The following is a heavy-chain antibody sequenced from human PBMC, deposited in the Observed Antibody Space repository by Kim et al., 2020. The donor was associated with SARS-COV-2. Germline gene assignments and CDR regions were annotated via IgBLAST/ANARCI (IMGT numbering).Heavy chain of an antibody. J-gene: IGHJ4*02. V-gene: IGHV1-2*02. CDR3: ARDYDYVWGTLGY. Sequence: ASVKVSCKASGYTFTGYYMHWVRQAPGQGLEWMGWINPNSGGTNYAQKFQGRVTMTRDTSISTAYMELSRLRSDDTAVYYCARDYDYVWGTLGYWGQGTLVTVYS. CDR2: INPNSGGT. CDR1: GYTFTGYY. D-gene: IGHD3-16*01.